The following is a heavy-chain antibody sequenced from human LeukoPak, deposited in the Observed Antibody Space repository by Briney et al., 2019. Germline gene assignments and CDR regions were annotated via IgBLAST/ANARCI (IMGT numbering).Heavy chain of an antibody. CDR2: IYYSGST. CDR1: GGSISSGDYY. CDR3: ARMNNVLLWFGESYDAFDI. Sequence: PSETLSLTCTVSGGSISSGDYYWSWIRQPPGKGLEWIGYIYYSGSTYYNPSLKSRVTISVDTSKNQFSLKLSSVTAADTAVYYCARMNNVLLWFGESYDAFDIWGQGTMVTVSS. V-gene: IGHV4-30-4*01. D-gene: IGHD3-10*01. J-gene: IGHJ3*02.